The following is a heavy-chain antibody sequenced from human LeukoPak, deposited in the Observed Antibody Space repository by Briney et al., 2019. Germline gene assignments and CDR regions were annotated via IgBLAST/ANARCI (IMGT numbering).Heavy chain of an antibody. V-gene: IGHV3-21*04. D-gene: IGHD4-11*01. CDR3: ARVASNYDFDY. Sequence: GGSLRLSCAASGFTFSSYSMNWVRQAPGKGLEWVSSISSSSSYIYYADSVKGRFTISRDNAKNSLYLQMNSLRAEDTALYYCARVASNYDFDYWGQGTLVTVSS. CDR2: ISSSSSYI. CDR1: GFTFSSYS. J-gene: IGHJ4*02.